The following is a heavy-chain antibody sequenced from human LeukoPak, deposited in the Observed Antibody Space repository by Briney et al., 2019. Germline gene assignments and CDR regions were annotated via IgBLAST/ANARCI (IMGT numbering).Heavy chain of an antibody. CDR3: AKVGYSSSRRVELPFDY. J-gene: IGHJ4*02. D-gene: IGHD6-6*01. CDR2: FSRGTNT. V-gene: IGHV3-66*02. Sequence: GGSLGLSCAVSGLPVRSNYMSWVRQAPGKGLEWVSYFSRGTNTNYADSVKGRFTISRDNSKNTLYLQMNSLRAEDTAVYYCAKVGYSSSRRVELPFDYWGQGTLVTVSS. CDR1: GLPVRSNY.